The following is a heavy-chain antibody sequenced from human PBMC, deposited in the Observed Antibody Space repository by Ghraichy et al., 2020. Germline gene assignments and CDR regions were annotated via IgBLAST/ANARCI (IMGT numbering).Heavy chain of an antibody. CDR3: ARHHREDMALVIGSEYYYGMDV. CDR2: ISPGDSEA. Sequence: GESLNISCKGSGYRFTNYWIGWVRQMPGKGLEWMGIISPGDSEARYRPLFVGQVIISVDKSISTAYLQWSSLEASDSAMYYCARHHREDMALVIGSEYYYGMDVWGQGTTVTVSS. J-gene: IGHJ6*02. V-gene: IGHV5-51*01. D-gene: IGHD3-9*01. CDR1: GYRFTNYW.